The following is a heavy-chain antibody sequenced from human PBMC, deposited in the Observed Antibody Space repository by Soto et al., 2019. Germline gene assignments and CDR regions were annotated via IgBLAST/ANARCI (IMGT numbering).Heavy chain of an antibody. Sequence: GGSLRLSCTGSGFNFANYALTWVRQAPGKGLEWEGFIRGETNGGTADYAASLKGRITISRDDSKSIAYLEINSLQTEDTAVYYCTRYYYESSGYYVYWGQGTLVTVSS. V-gene: IGHV3-49*04. CDR1: GFNFANYA. J-gene: IGHJ4*02. D-gene: IGHD3-22*01. CDR2: IRGETNGGTA. CDR3: TRYYYESSGYYVY.